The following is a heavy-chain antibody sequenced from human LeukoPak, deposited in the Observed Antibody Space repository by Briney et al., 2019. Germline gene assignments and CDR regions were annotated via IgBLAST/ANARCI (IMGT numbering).Heavy chain of an antibody. V-gene: IGHV3-9*01. CDR3: AKEQSSGEFDY. J-gene: IGHJ4*02. D-gene: IGHD2-15*01. CDR2: ISWNSGSI. CDR1: GFTFSNAW. Sequence: GGSLRLSCAASGFTFSNAWMSWVRQAPGKGLEWVSGISWNSGSIGYADSVKGRFTISRDNAKNSLYLQMNSLRAEDTALYYCAKEQSSGEFDYWGQGTLVTVSS.